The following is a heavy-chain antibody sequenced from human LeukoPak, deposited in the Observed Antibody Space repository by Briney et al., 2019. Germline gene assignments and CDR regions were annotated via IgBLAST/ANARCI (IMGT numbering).Heavy chain of an antibody. CDR2: IYYSGST. D-gene: IGHD6-19*01. J-gene: IGHJ4*02. Sequence: SETLSLTCTVSGGSVSSGSYYWSWIRQPPGTGLKWIGYIYYSGSTNYNPSLKSRVTISVDTSKNQFSLKLSSVTAADTAVYYCARVLGSGAIDYWGQGTLVTVSS. CDR1: GGSVSSGSYY. CDR3: ARVLGSGAIDY. V-gene: IGHV4-61*01.